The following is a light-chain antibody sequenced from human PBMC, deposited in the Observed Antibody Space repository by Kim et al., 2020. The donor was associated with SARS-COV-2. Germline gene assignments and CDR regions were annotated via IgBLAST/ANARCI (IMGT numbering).Light chain of an antibody. CDR1: SLRSYY. V-gene: IGLV3-19*01. J-gene: IGLJ3*02. Sequence: SSELTQDPAVSVALGQTVRITCQGDSLRSYYASWYQQKPGQAPVLVIYGKNNRPSGIPDRFSGSSSGNTASFPITGAQAEDEADYYCNSRDSSGNHRGVF. CDR3: NSRDSSGNHRGV. CDR2: GKN.